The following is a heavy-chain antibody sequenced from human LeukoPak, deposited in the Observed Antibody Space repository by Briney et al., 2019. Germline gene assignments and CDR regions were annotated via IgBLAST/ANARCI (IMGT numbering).Heavy chain of an antibody. J-gene: IGHJ4*02. CDR3: ARGVEPLAANTLAY. V-gene: IGHV3-23*03. D-gene: IGHD1-14*01. CDR1: GFTFSSYA. Sequence: GGSLRLSCAASGFTFSSYAMSWVRQAPGKGLEWVPVLYSDGNTKYADSVQGRFTISRDNSKNTLYLEMNSLSPDDTAVYYCARGVEPLAANTLAYWGQGTLVTVSS. CDR2: LYSDGNT.